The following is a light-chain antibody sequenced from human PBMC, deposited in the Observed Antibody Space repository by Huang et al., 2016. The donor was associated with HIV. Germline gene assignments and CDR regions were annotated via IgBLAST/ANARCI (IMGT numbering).Light chain of an antibody. V-gene: IGKV1-NL1*01. Sequence: DIQMTQSPSSLSASVGDRVTITCRATQGIGNSLAWYQQKPGKATRLLLYATSRLESGVPSRFSGSGSGTHYTLTINTLQPEDIGSYYCQQYHTIPWTFGQGTKVEVK. CDR2: ATS. CDR1: QGIGNS. CDR3: QQYHTIPWT. J-gene: IGKJ1*01.